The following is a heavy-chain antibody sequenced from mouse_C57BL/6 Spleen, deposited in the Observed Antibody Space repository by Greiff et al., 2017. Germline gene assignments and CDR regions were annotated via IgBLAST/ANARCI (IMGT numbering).Heavy chain of an antibody. Sequence: QVQLKESGAELVKPGASVKISCKASGYAFSSYWMNCVKQRPGKGLEWIGQIYPGDGDTNYNGKFKGKATLTADQSSSTAYMQLSSLTSEDSAVYFCAVLFYAMDYWGQGTSVTVSS. CDR1: GYAFSSYW. CDR2: IYPGDGDT. D-gene: IGHD1-1*02. CDR3: AVLFYAMDY. V-gene: IGHV1-80*01. J-gene: IGHJ4*01.